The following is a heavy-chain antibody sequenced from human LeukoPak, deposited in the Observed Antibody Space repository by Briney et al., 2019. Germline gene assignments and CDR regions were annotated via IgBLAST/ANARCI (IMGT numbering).Heavy chain of an antibody. D-gene: IGHD4-17*01. V-gene: IGHV4-34*01. CDR3: ARHSYGDYYFDY. CDR1: GGSFSGYY. J-gene: IGHJ4*02. CDR2: INHSGST. Sequence: PSETLSLTCAVYGGSFSGYYWSWIRQPPGKGLEWIGEINHSGSTNYNPSLKSRVTISVDTSKNQFSLKVSSVTAADTAVYYCARHSYGDYYFDYWGQGTLVTVSS.